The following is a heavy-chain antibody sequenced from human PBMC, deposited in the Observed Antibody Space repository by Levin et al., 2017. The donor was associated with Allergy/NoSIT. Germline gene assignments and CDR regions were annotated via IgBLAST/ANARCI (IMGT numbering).Heavy chain of an antibody. Sequence: GGSLRLSCAASGFTFTKYAMTWVRQAPGQGLEWVSGIDSSGDRTFYADSVKGRFTISRDNSKNTLDLQMDSLRAEDSALYYCARGPDESGCFGVVVIPVYLMDVWGKGTTVTVSS. J-gene: IGHJ6*03. CDR1: GFTFTKYA. CDR2: IDSSGDRT. CDR3: ARGPDESGCFGVVVIPVYLMDV. V-gene: IGHV3-23*05. D-gene: IGHD3-3*01.